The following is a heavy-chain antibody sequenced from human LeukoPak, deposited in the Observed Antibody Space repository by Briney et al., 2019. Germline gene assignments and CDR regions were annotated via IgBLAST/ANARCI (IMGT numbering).Heavy chain of an antibody. V-gene: IGHV2-5*02. J-gene: IGHJ3*02. Sequence: SGPTLVNPTQTLTLTCTFSGFSLSTSGVGVGWIRQPPGEALERVALIYWDDDMRYSASLKSRLTITKDTSKNQVVLTMTNMDPVDTATYYCAHTSCSGGSCYPLGAFDIWGQGTMVTVSS. CDR1: GFSLSTSGVG. CDR3: AHTSCSGGSCYPLGAFDI. D-gene: IGHD2-15*01. CDR2: IYWDDDM.